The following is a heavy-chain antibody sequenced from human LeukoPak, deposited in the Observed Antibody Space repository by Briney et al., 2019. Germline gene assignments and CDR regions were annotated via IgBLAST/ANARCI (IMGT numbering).Heavy chain of an antibody. CDR1: GYTFTAHH. CDR2: VVPKSGGT. V-gene: IGHV1-2*02. CDR3: AVSIQAASIPAFDF. D-gene: IGHD6-25*01. Sequence: GASVKVSCKVSGYTFTAHHIHWMRQAPGQELEWMGWVVPKSGGTNYAQRFQGRVTMTRDTSISTVYMELSRLTSDDTAVYHCAVSIQAASIPAFDFWGQGSLVTVSS. J-gene: IGHJ4*02.